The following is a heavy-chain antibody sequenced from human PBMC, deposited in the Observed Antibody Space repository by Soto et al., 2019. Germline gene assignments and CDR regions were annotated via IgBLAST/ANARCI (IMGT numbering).Heavy chain of an antibody. CDR1: GGSISSYY. CDR3: ARGRGIYSSGRFDY. Sequence: SETLSLTCTVSGGSISSYYWSWIRQPPGKGLEWIGYIYYSGSTNYNPSLKSRVTISVDTSKNQFSLKLSSVTAADTAVYYCARGRGIYSSGRFDYWGQGTLVTVSS. V-gene: IGHV4-59*01. CDR2: IYYSGST. D-gene: IGHD6-19*01. J-gene: IGHJ4*02.